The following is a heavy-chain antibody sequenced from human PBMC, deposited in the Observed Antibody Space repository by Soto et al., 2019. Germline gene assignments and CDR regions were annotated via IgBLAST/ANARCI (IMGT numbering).Heavy chain of an antibody. CDR2: IDYSGST. CDR3: VRSPAYSYGVFYF. D-gene: IGHD3-16*02. CDR1: GGIISSGAYC. Sequence: SETLSLTCTGSGGIISSGAYCWGRLLHATGKGLEWIGSIDYSGSTYYNPSLKSRVTISVDTSKNQFSLSLFSVTAADTAVYYCVRSPAYSYGVFYFCGQGTLVT. V-gene: IGHV4-39*07. J-gene: IGHJ4*02.